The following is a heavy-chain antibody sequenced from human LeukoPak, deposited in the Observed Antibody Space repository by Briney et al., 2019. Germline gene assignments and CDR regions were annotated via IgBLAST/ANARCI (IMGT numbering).Heavy chain of an antibody. Sequence: ASVRVSCKASGYTFTGYYMHWVRQAPGQGLEWMGWINPNSGGTNYAQKFQGRVTMTRDTSISTAYMELSRLRSDDTAVYYCARDPLRGGVPAAMADWGQGTLVTVSS. D-gene: IGHD2-2*01. CDR1: GYTFTGYY. V-gene: IGHV1-2*02. CDR2: INPNSGGT. CDR3: ARDPLRGGVPAAMAD. J-gene: IGHJ4*02.